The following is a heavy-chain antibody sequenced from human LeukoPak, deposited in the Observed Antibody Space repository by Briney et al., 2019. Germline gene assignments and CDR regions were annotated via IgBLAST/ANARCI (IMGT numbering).Heavy chain of an antibody. CDR1: GGSISNADYY. CDR2: MFYGGTN. V-gene: IGHV4-39*01. J-gene: IGHJ4*01. Sequence: PSETLSLTCSVSGGSISNADYYWGWIRQAPGKGLEWIGSMFYGGTNHYNPSLKSRATISVDTSKNQFSLKLTSVTAADAAIYYCARQLPTAAADTRGYFDYWGQGAVVIVSS. D-gene: IGHD6-13*01. CDR3: ARQLPTAAADTRGYFDY.